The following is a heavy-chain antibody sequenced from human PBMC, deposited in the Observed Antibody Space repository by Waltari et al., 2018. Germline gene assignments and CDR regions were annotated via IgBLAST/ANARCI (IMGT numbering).Heavy chain of an antibody. V-gene: IGHV1-2*02. CDR3: ARANTVTTKRYFDL. Sequence: QVQLVQSGAEVKKPGASVKVSCKASGYTFTGYYMPWVRQAPGQGLDWMGWINPNSGGTNYAQKFQGRVTMTRDTSISTAYMELSRLRSDDTAVYYCARANTVTTKRYFDLWGRGTLVTVSS. CDR2: INPNSGGT. J-gene: IGHJ2*01. CDR1: GYTFTGYY. D-gene: IGHD4-4*01.